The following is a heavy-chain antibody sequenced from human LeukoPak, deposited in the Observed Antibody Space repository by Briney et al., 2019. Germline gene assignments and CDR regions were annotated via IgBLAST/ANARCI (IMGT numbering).Heavy chain of an antibody. CDR2: IGPTGTDR. Sequence: PGGSLRLSCAASGFTFSSCGFKWVRQAPGKGLEWVSSIGPTGTDRYYADSVRGRFTISRDNAKNSMYLQMDSLRDEDTAVYYCATETIGRHYDYWGQGTLLPVSS. J-gene: IGHJ4*02. CDR1: GFTFSSCG. D-gene: IGHD1-14*01. CDR3: ATETIGRHYDY. V-gene: IGHV3-21*01.